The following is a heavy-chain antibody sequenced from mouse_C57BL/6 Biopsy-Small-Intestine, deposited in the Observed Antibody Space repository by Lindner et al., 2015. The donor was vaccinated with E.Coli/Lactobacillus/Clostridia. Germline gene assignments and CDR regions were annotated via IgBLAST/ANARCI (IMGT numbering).Heavy chain of an antibody. V-gene: IGHV1-69*02. J-gene: IGHJ4*01. D-gene: IGHD1-1*01. CDR3: ARGVVGVNTGFDY. CDR2: FIPILGIA. CDR1: GGTFSSYT. Sequence: SVKVSCKASGGTFSSYTISWVRQAPGQGLEWVGRFIPILGIANYAQKFQGRVTISADKSTSTVFMEMTSLRSEDTAVYYCARGVVGVNTGFDYWGRGTLVTVSS.